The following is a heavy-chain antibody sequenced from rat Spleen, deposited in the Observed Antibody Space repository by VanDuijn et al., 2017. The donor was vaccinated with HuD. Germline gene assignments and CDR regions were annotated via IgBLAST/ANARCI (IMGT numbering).Heavy chain of an antibody. Sequence: QVQLEESGPGLVQPSQTLSLTCTVSGFSLTRHHVSWVRQFPGKGLEWMGVIWTGGTTAYNSLLKSRLSITKDISKSQVFLKMNSLQTEDTAMYFCARASFDYWGQGVMVTVSS. CDR1: GFSLTRHH. J-gene: IGHJ2*01. CDR2: IWTGGTT. CDR3: ARASFDY. V-gene: IGHV2-43*01.